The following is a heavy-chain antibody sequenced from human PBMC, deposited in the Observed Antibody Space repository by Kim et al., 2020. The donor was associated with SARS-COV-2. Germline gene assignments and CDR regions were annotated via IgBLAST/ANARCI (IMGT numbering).Heavy chain of an antibody. CDR3: ARDGDDSSSWYWGGMDV. V-gene: IGHV1-2*06. D-gene: IGHD6-13*01. CDR1: GYTFTGYY. Sequence: ASVKVSCKASGYTFTGYYMHWVRQAPGQGLEWMGRINPNSGGTNYAQKFQGRVTMTRDTSISTAYMELSRLRSDDTAVYYCARDGDDSSSWYWGGMDVWGQGTTVTVSS. J-gene: IGHJ6*02. CDR2: INPNSGGT.